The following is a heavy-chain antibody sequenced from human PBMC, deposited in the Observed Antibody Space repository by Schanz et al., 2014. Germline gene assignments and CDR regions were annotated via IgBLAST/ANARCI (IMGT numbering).Heavy chain of an antibody. V-gene: IGHV1-3*01. Sequence: QVQLVQSGAEVKKPGASVKVSCKASGYTFTSYSIHWVRQAPGQGLEWMGWISPYNGNTNYAQKFQGRVTITADKSTFTAYMDVSSLRSEDTAVYYCASSGAGYSSSWDFDYWGQGTLVTVSS. CDR2: ISPYNGNT. J-gene: IGHJ4*02. CDR3: ASSGAGYSSSWDFDY. CDR1: GYTFTSYS. D-gene: IGHD6-13*01.